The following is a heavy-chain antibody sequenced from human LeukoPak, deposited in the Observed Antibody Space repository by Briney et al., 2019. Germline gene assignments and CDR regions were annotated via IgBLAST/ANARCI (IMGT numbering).Heavy chain of an antibody. CDR2: ISGSRGIT. CDR1: GFTFSGYA. V-gene: IGHV3-23*01. D-gene: IGHD1-14*01. CDR3: ARGVEPLAANTLAY. Sequence: GGSLRLSCAASGFTFSGYAMSWVRQAPGKGLEWVSAISGSRGITYYADSVQGRFTISRDNSKNTLYLEMNSLSPDDTAVYYCARGVEPLAANTLAYWGQGTLVTVSS. J-gene: IGHJ4*02.